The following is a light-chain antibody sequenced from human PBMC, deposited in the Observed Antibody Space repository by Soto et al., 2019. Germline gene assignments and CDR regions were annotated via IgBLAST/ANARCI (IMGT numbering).Light chain of an antibody. V-gene: IGLV2-14*03. CDR3: NSYTSSSTDV. J-gene: IGLJ1*01. CDR1: SSDVGGFNY. CDR2: DVT. Sequence: QSALTQPASVSGSPGQSITISCTGTSSDVGGFNYVSWYQQHPGKAPKLMIYDVTNRPSGVSYRFSGSTSGNTASLTISGLEAEYEADYYCNSYTSSSTDVFGTGTKVTVL.